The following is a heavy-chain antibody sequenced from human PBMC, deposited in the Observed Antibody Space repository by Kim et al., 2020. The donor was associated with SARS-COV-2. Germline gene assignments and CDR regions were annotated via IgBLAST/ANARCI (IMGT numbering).Heavy chain of an antibody. CDR2: IHDSGST. J-gene: IGHJ4*02. CDR1: GGSLSSPKW. Sequence: SETLSLTCAVSGGSLSSPKWWAWVRQPPGKGLEWIGEIHDSGSTIYNPSLKSRITISVDKSNNQFSLRLSSVTAADTAVYYCPGGVGQLDDYWGQGTLVTVSA. V-gene: IGHV4-4*02. CDR3: PGGVGQLDDY. D-gene: IGHD6-13*01.